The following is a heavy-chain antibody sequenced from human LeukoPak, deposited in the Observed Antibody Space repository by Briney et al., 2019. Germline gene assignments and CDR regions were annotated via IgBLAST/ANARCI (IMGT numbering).Heavy chain of an antibody. CDR3: ARGRSYGFDFDS. J-gene: IGHJ4*02. CDR1: GVSINTCCYY. D-gene: IGHD5-18*01. Sequence: SETLSLTCDVSGVSINTCCYYWTWIRQPPGKGLEWIGYKYYSGSTRYNSSLRSRLTISLDSSKNQFSLRLTSVTAADTDVYYCARGRSYGFDFDSWGPGTLVIVSS. V-gene: IGHV4-61*01. CDR2: KYYSGST.